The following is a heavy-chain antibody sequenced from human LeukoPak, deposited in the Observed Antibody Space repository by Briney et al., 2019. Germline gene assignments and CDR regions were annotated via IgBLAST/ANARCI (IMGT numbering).Heavy chain of an antibody. D-gene: IGHD2-15*01. CDR2: INAGNGNT. V-gene: IGHV1-3*01. CDR1: GYTFTNYA. J-gene: IGHJ4*02. Sequence: ASVKVSCKASGYTFTNYAMQWVRQAPGQRLEWMGWINAGNGNTRYSQRFQGRVTMTRDTSTSTVYMELSSLRSEDTAVYYCAREGGRRWWGGGGFDYWGQGTLVTVSS. CDR3: AREGGRRWWGGGGFDY.